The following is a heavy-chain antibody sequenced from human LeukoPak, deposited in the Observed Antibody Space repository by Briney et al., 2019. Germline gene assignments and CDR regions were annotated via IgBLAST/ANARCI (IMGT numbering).Heavy chain of an antibody. Sequence: PGGSLRLSCAASGFTFSSYWMSWVRQAPGKGLEWVANIKQDGSEKYYVDSVKGRFTISRDNAKNSLYLQMNSLRAEDTAVYYCARVDRSEGPPESDNWFDSWGRGTLVTVSS. CDR1: GFTFSSYW. D-gene: IGHD2-15*01. J-gene: IGHJ5*01. CDR3: ARVDRSEGPPESDNWFDS. CDR2: IKQDGSEK. V-gene: IGHV3-7*01.